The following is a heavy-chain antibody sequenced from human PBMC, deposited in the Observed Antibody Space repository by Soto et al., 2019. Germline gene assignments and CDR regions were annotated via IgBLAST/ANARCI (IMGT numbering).Heavy chain of an antibody. Sequence: SVKVSCKASGYTFTSYGIHWVRQAPGQRREWMGWINAANGDTKYSPKFQGRVTITRDTSASTAYMELSSLRSEDTAVYYCVRRHVSATGIDWFDPWGQGTLVTV. CDR2: INAANGDT. CDR1: GYTFTSYG. CDR3: VRRHVSATGIDWFDP. D-gene: IGHD6-13*01. J-gene: IGHJ5*02. V-gene: IGHV1-3*01.